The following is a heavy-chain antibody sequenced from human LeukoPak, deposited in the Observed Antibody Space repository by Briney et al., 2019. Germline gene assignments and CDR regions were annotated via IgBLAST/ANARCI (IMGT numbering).Heavy chain of an antibody. CDR3: ARLLGYCSGGSCYSRPSLFDP. Sequence: GESLKISCKGSGYSFTNYWIGWVRQMPGKGLKWMGIIYPGDSDARYSPSFQGQVTISADKSISTAYLQWSSLKASDTAMYYCARLLGYCSGGSCYSRPSLFDPWGQGTLVTVSS. V-gene: IGHV5-51*01. J-gene: IGHJ5*02. CDR2: IYPGDSDA. D-gene: IGHD2-15*01. CDR1: GYSFTNYW.